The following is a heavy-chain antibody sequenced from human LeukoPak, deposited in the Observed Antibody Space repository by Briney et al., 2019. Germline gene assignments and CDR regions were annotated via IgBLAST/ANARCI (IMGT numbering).Heavy chain of an antibody. Sequence: GRSLRLSCAASGFTFDDYAMHWVRQAPSKGLEWVSGISWNSGSIGYADSVKGRFTISSENAKNSLYLQMNSLRAEDTALYYCANGHLDVWGQGTMVTVSS. CDR1: GFTFDDYA. J-gene: IGHJ6*02. CDR3: ANGHLDV. CDR2: ISWNSGSI. V-gene: IGHV3-9*01.